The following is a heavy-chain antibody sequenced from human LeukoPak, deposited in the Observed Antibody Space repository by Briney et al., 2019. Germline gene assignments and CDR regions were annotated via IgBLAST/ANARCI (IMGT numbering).Heavy chain of an antibody. CDR3: AKDRTNSWRNFDY. CDR2: IYSNDNV. Sequence: SETLSLTCSVSGGSIRGHYWSWIRRPPGKGLEWIGYIYSNDNVLYNPFLKSRVTLSADTFNNQFSLSLTSVTAADTAVYYCAKDRTNSWRNFDYWGQGTLVTVAS. D-gene: IGHD6-13*01. CDR1: GGSIRGHY. J-gene: IGHJ4*02. V-gene: IGHV4-4*08.